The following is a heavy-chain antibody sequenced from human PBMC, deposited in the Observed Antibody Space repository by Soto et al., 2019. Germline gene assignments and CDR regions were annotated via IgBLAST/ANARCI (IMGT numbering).Heavy chain of an antibody. V-gene: IGHV3-53*02. CDR2: IYSGGTT. D-gene: IGHD1-26*01. CDR1: GFTVSSNY. CDR3: AREISGSYTLDY. J-gene: IGHJ4*02. Sequence: EVQLVETGGGLIQPGGSLRLSCAASGFTVSSNYMSWVRQAPGKGLEWVSVIYSGGTTYYADSVKGRFTISRDNSKNTLYRHMNSLRAEDTAVYYCAREISGSYTLDYWGQGTLVTVSS.